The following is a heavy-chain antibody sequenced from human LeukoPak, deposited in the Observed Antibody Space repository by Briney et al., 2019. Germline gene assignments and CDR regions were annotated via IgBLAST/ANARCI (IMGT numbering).Heavy chain of an antibody. V-gene: IGHV3-33*06. Sequence: GGSLRLSCVGSAFTFSAYGMHWVRQAPGKGLELVASIWYDGTNKYYGDSMKGRFTISRDNSKNTLYLQMDSLRVEDTAMYYCAKVGHSSGYFDYWGQGTLVTVSS. D-gene: IGHD6-19*01. J-gene: IGHJ4*02. CDR2: IWYDGTNK. CDR3: AKVGHSSGYFDY. CDR1: AFTFSAYG.